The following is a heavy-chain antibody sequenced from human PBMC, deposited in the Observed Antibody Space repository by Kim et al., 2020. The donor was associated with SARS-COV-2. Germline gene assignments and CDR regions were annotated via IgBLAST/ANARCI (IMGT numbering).Heavy chain of an antibody. D-gene: IGHD3-22*01. V-gene: IGHV3-23*01. CDR2: ISGSGGST. J-gene: IGHJ2*01. CDR3: AKDAKMIVVVILYWYFDL. Sequence: GGSLRLSCAASGFTFSSYAMSWVRQAPGKGLEWVSAISGSGGSTYYADSVKGRFTISRDNSKNTLYLQMNSLRAEDTAVYYCAKDAKMIVVVILYWYFDLWGRGTLVTVSS. CDR1: GFTFSSYA.